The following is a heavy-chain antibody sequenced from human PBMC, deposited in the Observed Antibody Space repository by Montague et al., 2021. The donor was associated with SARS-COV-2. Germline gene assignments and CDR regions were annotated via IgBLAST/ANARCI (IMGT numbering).Heavy chain of an antibody. D-gene: IGHD2-2*01. J-gene: IGHJ3*02. CDR2: MYYSGST. CDR3: AGAGRGYCSSTSCQSAFDI. Sequence: SETLSLTCTVSGGSISSYYWSWIRQPPGKGLGRIGYMYYSGSTNYNLYLKRRVTISVETSKNQFSLKLSFMTAADTAAYYCAGAGRGYCSSTSCQSAFDIWGQGTMVTVSS. V-gene: IGHV4-59*01. CDR1: GGSISSYY.